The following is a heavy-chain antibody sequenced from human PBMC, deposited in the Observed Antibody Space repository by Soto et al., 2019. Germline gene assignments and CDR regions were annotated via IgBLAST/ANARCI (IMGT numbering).Heavy chain of an antibody. Sequence: QVLLVQSGAEVKKPGASVQISCKASGYTFTTYDMHWVRQAPGQRLEWMGSINANNGNPKYSQRFQGRATFTRDTSATTGYRDLSSLISEGTGVYYWGVGRGWWALHYWGQGTRVTVSS. CDR1: GYTFTTYD. D-gene: IGHD2-8*02. CDR2: INANNGNP. J-gene: IGHJ4*02. V-gene: IGHV1-3*01. CDR3: GVGRGWWALHY.